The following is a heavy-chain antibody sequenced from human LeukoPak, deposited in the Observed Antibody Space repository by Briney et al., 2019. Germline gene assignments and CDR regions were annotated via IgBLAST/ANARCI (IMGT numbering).Heavy chain of an antibody. V-gene: IGHV3-21*01. J-gene: IGHJ4*02. D-gene: IGHD5-18*01. CDR2: ISSSSSSGSYE. Sequence: PGGSLRLSCVGSGFTFSTYNMHWVRQAPGKGLEWVSTISSSSSSGSYEYYADSVKGRFTISRDNAKNSLYLQMNSLRAEDTAVYYCARDYSYGFLNWGQGTLVTVSS. CDR1: GFTFSTYN. CDR3: ARDYSYGFLN.